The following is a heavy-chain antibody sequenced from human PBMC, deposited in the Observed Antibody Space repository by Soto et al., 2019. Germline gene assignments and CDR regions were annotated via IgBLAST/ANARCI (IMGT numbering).Heavy chain of an antibody. CDR3: ARDGPYCSSTSCYDF. D-gene: IGHD2-2*01. CDR2: ISSSSSTI. V-gene: IGHV3-48*02. J-gene: IGHJ4*02. Sequence: GGSLRLSCAASGFTFSSYSMNWVRQVPGKGLEWVSYISSSSSTIYYADSVKGRFTISRDNAKNSLYLQMNSLRDEDTAVYYCARDGPYCSSTSCYDFWGQGTLVTVSS. CDR1: GFTFSSYS.